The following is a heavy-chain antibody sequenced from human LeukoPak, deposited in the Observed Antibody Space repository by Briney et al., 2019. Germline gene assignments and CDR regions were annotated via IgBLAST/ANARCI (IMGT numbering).Heavy chain of an antibody. CDR3: ARVTGYIKEDYFDY. Sequence: SETLSLTCTVSGGSISSYYWSWIRQPPGKGLEWIGYIYYSGSTNYNPSLKSRVTISVDTSKNPFSLQLRSLTAAATAVYSLARVTGYIKEDYFDYWGQGTLVTVSS. V-gene: IGHV4-59*01. CDR1: GGSISSYY. CDR2: IYYSGST. J-gene: IGHJ4*02. D-gene: IGHD6-13*01.